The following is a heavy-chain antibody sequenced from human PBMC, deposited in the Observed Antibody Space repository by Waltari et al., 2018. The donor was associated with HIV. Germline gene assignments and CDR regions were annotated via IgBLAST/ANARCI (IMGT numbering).Heavy chain of an antibody. CDR2: IYSDGRT. J-gene: IGHJ6*02. CDR3: GSLRAADYAMDV. CDR1: GFTVGSNY. D-gene: IGHD6-13*01. V-gene: IGHV3-53*02. Sequence: VQLVETGGGLIPPGGSLRLSCTASGFTVGSNYMGWVRQGPGTGLEWVSVIYSDGRTYYADSVKGRFTISRDTSKNTLYLQMNSLRAEDTAVYFCGSLRAADYAMDVWGQGTTVTVSS.